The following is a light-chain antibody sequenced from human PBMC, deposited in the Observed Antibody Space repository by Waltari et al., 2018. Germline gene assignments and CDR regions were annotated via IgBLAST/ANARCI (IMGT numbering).Light chain of an antibody. V-gene: IGKV1-39*01. Sequence: DIQMTQSPSSLSASVGDRVTITRRASQSISSYLNWYQQKPGKAPKLLIYATSSLQSGVPSRFSGSGSGTDFTLTISSLQPEDFATYYCQQSYSTPGITFGQGTRLEIK. CDR3: QQSYSTPGIT. J-gene: IGKJ5*01. CDR1: QSISSY. CDR2: ATS.